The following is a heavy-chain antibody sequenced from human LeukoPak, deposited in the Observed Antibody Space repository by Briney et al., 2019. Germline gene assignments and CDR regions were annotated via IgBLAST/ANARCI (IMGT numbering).Heavy chain of an antibody. J-gene: IGHJ4*02. D-gene: IGHD2-2*01. CDR1: GFTFSSYA. CDR2: ISSSSSYI. Sequence: GGSLRLSCAASGFTFSSYAMSWVRQAPGKGLEWVSSISSSSSYIYYADSVKGRFTISRDNSKNTLYLQMNSLRAEDTAVYYCAKDRRGSTSMADYWGQGTLVTVSS. CDR3: AKDRRGSTSMADY. V-gene: IGHV3-21*01.